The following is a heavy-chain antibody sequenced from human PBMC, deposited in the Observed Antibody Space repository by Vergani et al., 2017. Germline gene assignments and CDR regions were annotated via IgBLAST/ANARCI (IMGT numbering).Heavy chain of an antibody. CDR3: ASKRGACRAAYCHSYDF. CDR1: GDSVISTDYH. V-gene: IGHV4-39*01. D-gene: IGHD2-15*01. CDR2: MDYSGST. Sequence: QVQLQESGPGLVKPSETLSLTCTVSGDSVISTDYHWGWIRQPPGKGLEWIGSMDYSGSTSYNPSLESRISISFETPKNQFSLRLTSVTAADTAVYYCASKRGACRAAYCHSYDFWGPGTAVTVS. J-gene: IGHJ6*02.